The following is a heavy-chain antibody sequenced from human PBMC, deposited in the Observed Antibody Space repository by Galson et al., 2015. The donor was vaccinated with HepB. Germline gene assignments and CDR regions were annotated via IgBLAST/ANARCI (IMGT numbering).Heavy chain of an antibody. CDR3: SRNPVVVGRYYGMDV. CDR1: GFSFGDFA. D-gene: IGHD2-15*01. J-gene: IGHJ6*02. V-gene: IGHV3-49*04. CDR2: IRSKAYSGTA. Sequence: SLRLSCAASGFSFGDFAINWVRQVPGKGLEWVGFIRSKAYSGTAEYAASVEGRFTISRDDSKSIAYLQMNSLKTEDTAVYYCSRNPVVVGRYYGMDVWGQGTTVTVSS.